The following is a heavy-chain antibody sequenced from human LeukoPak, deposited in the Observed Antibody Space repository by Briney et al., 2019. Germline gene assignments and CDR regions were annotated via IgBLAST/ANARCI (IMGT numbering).Heavy chain of an antibody. D-gene: IGHD3-22*01. J-gene: IGHJ4*02. CDR3: ATTAKETYYYDSSGYYYLRY. CDR1: GGTFSSYA. V-gene: IGHV1-69*06. CDR2: IIPIFGTA. Sequence: SVKVSCKASGGTFSSYAISWVRQAPGQGLEWMGGIIPIFGTANYAQKFQGRVTITADKSTSTAYMELSSLRSEDTAVYYCATTAKETYYYDSSGYYYLRYWGQGTLVTVSS.